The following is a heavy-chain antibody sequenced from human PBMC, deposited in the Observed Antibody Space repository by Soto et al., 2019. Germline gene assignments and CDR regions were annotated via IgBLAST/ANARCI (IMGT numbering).Heavy chain of an antibody. V-gene: IGHV3-23*01. D-gene: IGHD6-19*01. Sequence: EVQLLESGGGLVQPGGSLRRSCAASGFNFTSYALRWVRQAPGKGLEWVSSISGSGGSTYYPYYVKGRFTIPRDNSKNTLYLQMNSLRSEDTAGYDWTREYSSAWKTWDYWGQGTMVAFSS. CDR3: TREYSSAWKTWDY. J-gene: IGHJ4*02. CDR1: GFNFTSYA. CDR2: ISGSGGST.